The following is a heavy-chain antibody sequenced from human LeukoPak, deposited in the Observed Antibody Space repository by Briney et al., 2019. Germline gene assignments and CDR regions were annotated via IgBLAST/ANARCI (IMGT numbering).Heavy chain of an antibody. Sequence: PGGSLRLPCAASGFTVSSNYMTWVRQAPGKGLEWVSVIYSGGSTYYADSVKGRFTISRDDSKNTLYLQMNSLRAEDTAVYYCASGLPPGIIDYWGQGTLVTVSS. V-gene: IGHV3-53*01. CDR2: IYSGGST. CDR3: ASGLPPGIIDY. J-gene: IGHJ4*02. CDR1: GFTVSSNY. D-gene: IGHD1-14*01.